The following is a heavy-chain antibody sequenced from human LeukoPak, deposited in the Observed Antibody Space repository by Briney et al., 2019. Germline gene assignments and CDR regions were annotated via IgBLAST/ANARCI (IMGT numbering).Heavy chain of an antibody. CDR3: TRYRHCGGDCYRFDY. J-gene: IGHJ4*02. Sequence: GGSLRLFCAASAFNFSTFTMHWVRQAPGKGLEWVSFISSSSSSIYYADSVKGRFTIPRDNAKNSVYLQMNRLRAEDTAVYYCTRYRHCGGDCYRFDYWGQGTLVTVS. CDR1: AFNFSTFT. V-gene: IGHV3-21*04. CDR2: ISSSSSSI. D-gene: IGHD2-21*02.